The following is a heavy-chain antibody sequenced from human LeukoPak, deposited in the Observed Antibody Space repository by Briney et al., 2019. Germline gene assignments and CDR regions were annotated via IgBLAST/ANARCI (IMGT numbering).Heavy chain of an antibody. CDR2: INPDESLT. V-gene: IGHV3-7*01. D-gene: IGHD5-12*01. CDR1: GFSFSTSW. CDR3: ARDRAYDAFDY. J-gene: IGHJ4*02. Sequence: GGSLRLSCAASGFSFSTSWMAWVRQAPGKGLQWVGNINPDESLTDYIDSVKGRFTMSRDNAENSLFLQVHSLRDEDTAVYYCARDRAYDAFDYWGRGTLVTVSS.